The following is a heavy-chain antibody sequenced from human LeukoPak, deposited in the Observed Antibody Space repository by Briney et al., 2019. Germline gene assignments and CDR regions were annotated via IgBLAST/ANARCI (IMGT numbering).Heavy chain of an antibody. J-gene: IGHJ4*02. D-gene: IGHD2/OR15-2a*01. CDR2: ISSDGNNK. Sequence: GGSLRLSCAASGFVFSSYAMHWVRQAPGRGLEWVAVISSDGNNKYADSVKGRFTISRDNSKNTLYLQMNNLRAEDTAVYYCVSFYETYWGRGTLVTVSS. CDR1: GFVFSSYA. V-gene: IGHV3-30-3*01. CDR3: VSFYETY.